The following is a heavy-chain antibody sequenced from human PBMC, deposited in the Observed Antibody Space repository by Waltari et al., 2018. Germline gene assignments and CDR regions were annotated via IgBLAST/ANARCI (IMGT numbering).Heavy chain of an antibody. CDR3: ARESSGNIGWFDS. V-gene: IGHV3-49*03. Sequence: EVHMVESGGDLVQPGRSLRLSCRGSGYIFGDYAVSWFRQAPGKGREGIGFVRSNIYGGVDEDAASVTGRFTITRDDDDNIAYLQMDSLRREDTAVYYCARESSGNIGWFDSWGRGTLVTVSS. CDR2: VRSNIYGGVD. CDR1: GYIFGDYA. D-gene: IGHD2-15*01. J-gene: IGHJ5*01.